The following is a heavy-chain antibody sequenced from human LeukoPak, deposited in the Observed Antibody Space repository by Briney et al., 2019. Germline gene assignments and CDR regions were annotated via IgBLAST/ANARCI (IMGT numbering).Heavy chain of an antibody. D-gene: IGHD5-12*01. CDR3: AKGGYGGRRLNYYYGMDV. CDR2: ISGSGGST. J-gene: IGHJ6*02. V-gene: IGHV3-23*01. CDR1: GFTFSSYA. Sequence: GGSLRLSCAASGFTFSSYAMSWVRQAPGKGLEWVSAISGSGGSTYYADSVKARFTISRDNSKNTLYLQMNSLRAEDTAVYYCAKGGYGGRRLNYYYGMDVWGQGTTVTVSS.